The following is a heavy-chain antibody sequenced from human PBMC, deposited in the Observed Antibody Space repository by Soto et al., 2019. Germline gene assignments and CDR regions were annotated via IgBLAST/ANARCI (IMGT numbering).Heavy chain of an antibody. J-gene: IGHJ3*02. CDR1: GGTFSSYT. CDR2: IIPILGIA. CDR3: AMTLDGGYPEAFEI. D-gene: IGHD3-16*01. V-gene: IGHV1-69*02. Sequence: QVQLVQSGAEVKKPGSSVKVSCKASGGTFSSYTISWVRQAPGQGLEWMGRIIPILGIANYAQKFQGRVTITADKSTSTAYMELSSLRSEDTAVYYGAMTLDGGYPEAFEIWGQGTMVTVSS.